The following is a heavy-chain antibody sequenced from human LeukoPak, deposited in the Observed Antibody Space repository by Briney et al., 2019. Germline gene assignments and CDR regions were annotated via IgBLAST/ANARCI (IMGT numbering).Heavy chain of an antibody. CDR3: AKGVVPDD. CDR2: INSSGGST. D-gene: IGHD2-21*01. CDR1: GFTFTTYA. V-gene: IGHV3-23*01. Sequence: PGGSLRLSCAASGFTFTTYAMIWVRQAPGKGLEWVSTINSSGGSTYYADSVKGRFTISRDNSKNTLFLQMISLRADDTAVYYCAKGVVPDDWGQGTLVTVSS. J-gene: IGHJ4*02.